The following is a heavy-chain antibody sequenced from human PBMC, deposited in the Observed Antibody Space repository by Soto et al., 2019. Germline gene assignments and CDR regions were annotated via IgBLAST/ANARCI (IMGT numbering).Heavy chain of an antibody. D-gene: IGHD3-22*01. CDR2: ITTSGGST. CDR3: AKGSAHYFDSSGYHYYFDY. J-gene: IGHJ4*02. Sequence: GSLRLSCAASGFTFSLYAMSWVRQAPGKGLEWVSSITTSGGSTYYADSVKGRFTISRDNSKNKLYLQMKSLRAEDTAVYYCAKGSAHYFDSSGYHYYFDYWGQGTLVTVSS. V-gene: IGHV3-23*01. CDR1: GFTFSLYA.